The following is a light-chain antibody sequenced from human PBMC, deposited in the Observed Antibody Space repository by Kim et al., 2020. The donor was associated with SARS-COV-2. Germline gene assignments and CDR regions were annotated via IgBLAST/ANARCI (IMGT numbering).Light chain of an antibody. V-gene: IGLV3-19*01. Sequence: SSELTQDPAVSVALGQTVRITCQGDSLRSYYASWYQQKPGQAPLLVIYGKNSRPSGIPDRFSGSSSGNTASLTITGAQAADEADYYCNSRDSSGAPWVFGGGTKLTVL. CDR1: SLRSYY. J-gene: IGLJ3*02. CDR2: GKN. CDR3: NSRDSSGAPWV.